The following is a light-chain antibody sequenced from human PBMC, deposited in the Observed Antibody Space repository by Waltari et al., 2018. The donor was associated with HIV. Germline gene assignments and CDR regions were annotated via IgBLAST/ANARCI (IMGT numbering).Light chain of an antibody. CDR2: GTN. CDR3: GSRDTSGYSFA. CDR1: RLRRYY. J-gene: IGLJ1*01. Sequence: SSDLTQDPGVSVAVGQTDRIHCPGERLRRYYAAGYQQQPGQSPILVVYGTNNRPAGVPDRFSGSTSGDTASLTITGAQAVDEADYYCGSRDTSGYSFAFGPGTKVTVL. V-gene: IGLV3-19*01.